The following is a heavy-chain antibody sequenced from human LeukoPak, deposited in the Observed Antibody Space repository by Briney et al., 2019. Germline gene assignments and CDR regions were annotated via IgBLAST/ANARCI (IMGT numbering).Heavy chain of an antibody. D-gene: IGHD3-9*01. J-gene: IGHJ4*02. CDR2: IYYSGST. CDR1: GGSISSSSYY. CDR3: ARAPHYDILTGYLYYFDY. Sequence: SETLSLTCTVSGGSISSSSYYWGWIRQPPGKGLEWIGYIYYSGSTNYNPSLKSRVTISVDTSKNQFSLKLSSVTAADTAVYYCARAPHYDILTGYLYYFDYWGQGTLVTVSS. V-gene: IGHV4-61*05.